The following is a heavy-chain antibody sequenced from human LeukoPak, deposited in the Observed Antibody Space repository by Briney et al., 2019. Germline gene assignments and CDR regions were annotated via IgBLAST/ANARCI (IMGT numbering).Heavy chain of an antibody. CDR2: IRNDESNK. CDR1: GFTFSSYA. CDR3: AKDPYFYGSGSFDY. Sequence: GGSLRLSCAASGFTFSSYAMSWVRQAPGKGLEWVTFIRNDESNKYYADSVKGRFTISRDNSKNTLYLQMNSLRAEDTAVYYCAKDPYFYGSGSFDYWGQGTLATVSS. J-gene: IGHJ4*02. D-gene: IGHD3-10*01. V-gene: IGHV3-30*02.